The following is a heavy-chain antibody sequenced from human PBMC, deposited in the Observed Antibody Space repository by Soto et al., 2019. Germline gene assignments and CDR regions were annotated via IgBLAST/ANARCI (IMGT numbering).Heavy chain of an antibody. Sequence: SETLSLTCAVYGGSFSGYYWSWIRQPPGKGLEWIGEINHSGSTNYNPSLKSRVTISVDTSKNQFSLKLSSVTAADTAVYYWARDKITALFDYGGKGTLFTVS. CDR1: GGSFSGYY. CDR3: ARDKITALFDY. D-gene: IGHD3-10*01. J-gene: IGHJ4*02. CDR2: INHSGST. V-gene: IGHV4-34*01.